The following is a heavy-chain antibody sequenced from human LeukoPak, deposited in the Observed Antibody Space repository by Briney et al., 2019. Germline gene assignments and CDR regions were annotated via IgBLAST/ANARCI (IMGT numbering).Heavy chain of an antibody. J-gene: IGHJ4*02. V-gene: IGHV5-10-1*01. CDR1: GYSFTSYW. CDR3: ARRGGRSSSYFDY. D-gene: IGHD6-13*01. CDR2: IDPSDSYT. Sequence: GESLKISCKGSGYSFTSYWISWVRQMPGKGLEWMGRIDPSDSYTNYSPPFQGHVTISADRSISTAYLQWSSLKASDTAMYYCARRGGRSSSYFDYWGQGTLVTVSS.